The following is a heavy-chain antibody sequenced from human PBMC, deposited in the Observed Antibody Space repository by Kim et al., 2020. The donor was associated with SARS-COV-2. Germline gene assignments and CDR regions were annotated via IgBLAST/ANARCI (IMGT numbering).Heavy chain of an antibody. V-gene: IGHV5-51*01. D-gene: IGHD4-17*01. CDR2: IYPGDSDT. CDR1: GYSFANYW. J-gene: IGHJ2*01. CDR3: ARHPVRGSPPGCWYFEL. Sequence: GESLKISCKGSGYSFANYWIGWVRQMPGRGLEWMGIIYPGDSDTRYSPSFQGQVTISADMSIRTAYLQWNSLKASDTAMYYCARHPVRGSPPGCWYFELW.